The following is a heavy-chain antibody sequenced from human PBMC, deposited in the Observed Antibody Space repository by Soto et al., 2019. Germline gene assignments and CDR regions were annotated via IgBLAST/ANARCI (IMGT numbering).Heavy chain of an antibody. J-gene: IGHJ4*02. Sequence: GGSLRLSCAASGFTFSSYAMSWVRQAPGKGLEWVSAISGSGGSTYYADSVKGRFTISRDNSKDTLYLQMNSLRAEDTAVYYCAKSEGPNPALLDYWGQGTLVTVSS. CDR3: AKSEGPNPALLDY. CDR1: GFTFSSYA. V-gene: IGHV3-23*01. CDR2: ISGSGGST.